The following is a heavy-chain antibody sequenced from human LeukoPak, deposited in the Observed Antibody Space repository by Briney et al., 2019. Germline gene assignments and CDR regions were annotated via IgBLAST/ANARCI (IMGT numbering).Heavy chain of an antibody. CDR2: INHSGSA. J-gene: IGHJ4*02. D-gene: IGHD4-23*01. CDR1: GGPFSGYY. CDR3: ARAGGRVGQSLDFDY. V-gene: IGHV4-34*01. Sequence: PSETLSLTCAVYGGPFSGYYWSWIRQPPGKGLEWIGEINHSGSANYNPSLQSRVTISIDTSKNQFSLKVNSVTAADTAMYFCARAGGRVGQSLDFDYWGQGGLVTVSP.